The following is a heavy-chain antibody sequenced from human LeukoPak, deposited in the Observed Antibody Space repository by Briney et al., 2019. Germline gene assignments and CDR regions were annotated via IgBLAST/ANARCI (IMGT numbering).Heavy chain of an antibody. V-gene: IGHV4-59*01. D-gene: IGHD3-10*01. CDR1: GGSISSYY. J-gene: IGHJ6*03. CDR3: ARAGWDYYGSGSYYPNYYYYYYMDV. CDR2: IYYSGST. Sequence: SETLSLTCTVSGGSISSYYWSWIRQPPGKGLEWIGYIYYSGSTNYNPSLKSRVTISVDTSKNQFPLKLSSVTAADTAVYYCARAGWDYYGSGSYYPNYYYYYYMDVWGKGTTVTISS.